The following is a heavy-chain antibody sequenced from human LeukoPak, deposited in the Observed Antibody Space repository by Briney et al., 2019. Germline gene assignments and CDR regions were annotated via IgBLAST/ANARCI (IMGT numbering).Heavy chain of an antibody. Sequence: SETLSLTCTVSGGSISSYYWSWIRQPAGKGLEWIGRIYTSGSTNYNPSLKSRVTISVDTSKNQFSLKLSSVTAADTAVYYCARVRGGYYDILTGYYREYYFDYWGQGTLVTVSS. CDR2: IYTSGST. D-gene: IGHD3-9*01. CDR1: GGSISSYY. J-gene: IGHJ4*02. CDR3: ARVRGGYYDILTGYYREYYFDY. V-gene: IGHV4-4*07.